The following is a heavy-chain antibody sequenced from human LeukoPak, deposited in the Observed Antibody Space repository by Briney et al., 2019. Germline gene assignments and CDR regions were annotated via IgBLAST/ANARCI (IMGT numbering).Heavy chain of an antibody. Sequence: SETLSLTCTVSGGSISSYYWSWIRQPPGKGLEWIGYIYYSGSTNYNPSLKSRVTISVDTSKNQFSLKLSFVTAADTAVYYCARARQQLVPDAFDIWGQGTMVTVSS. J-gene: IGHJ3*02. V-gene: IGHV4-59*01. D-gene: IGHD6-13*01. CDR1: GGSISSYY. CDR2: IYYSGST. CDR3: ARARQQLVPDAFDI.